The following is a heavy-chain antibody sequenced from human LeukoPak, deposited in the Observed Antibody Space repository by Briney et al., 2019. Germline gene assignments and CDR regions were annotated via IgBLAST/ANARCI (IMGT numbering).Heavy chain of an antibody. D-gene: IGHD2-2*01. CDR1: GFTFSSYA. Sequence: GGSLRLSCAASGFTFSSYAMNWVRQAPGKGLEWVSVISGSDGSTYYADSVKGRFTISRDNSRNTLYVQMNSLTAEDTAVYYCAKDRHCSSISCYRGFFDYWGQGTLVTVSS. CDR3: AKDRHCSSISCYRGFFDY. CDR2: ISGSDGST. V-gene: IGHV3-23*01. J-gene: IGHJ4*02.